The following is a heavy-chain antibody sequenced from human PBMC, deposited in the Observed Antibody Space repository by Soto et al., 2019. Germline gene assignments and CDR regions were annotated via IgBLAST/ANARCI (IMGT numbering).Heavy chain of an antibody. J-gene: IGHJ6*03. CDR1: GFTFGDYA. D-gene: IGHD2-15*01. Sequence: GGSLRLSCTASGFTFGDYAMSWFRQAPGKGLEWVGFIRSKAYGGTTEYAASVKGRFTISRDDSKSIAYLQMNSLKTEDTAVYYCTRSPMVVAATGQDTENHQYYYYMDVWGKGTTVTVSS. CDR3: TRSPMVVAATGQDTENHQYYYYMDV. CDR2: IRSKAYGGTT. V-gene: IGHV3-49*03.